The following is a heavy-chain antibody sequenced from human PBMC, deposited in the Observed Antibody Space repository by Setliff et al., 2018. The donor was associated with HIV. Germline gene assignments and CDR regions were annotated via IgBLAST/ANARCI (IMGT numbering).Heavy chain of an antibody. CDR3: ARDRLDGYNSGFDY. CDR2: IYYSGST. Sequence: ASETLSLTCTVSGGSIISYYWSWIRQPPGKGLEWIGYIYYSGSTTYNPSLKSRVTISVDTSKNQFPLKLSSVTAADTAVYYCARDRLDGYNSGFDYWGQGTLVTVSS. J-gene: IGHJ4*02. D-gene: IGHD5-12*01. V-gene: IGHV4-59*01. CDR1: GGSIISYY.